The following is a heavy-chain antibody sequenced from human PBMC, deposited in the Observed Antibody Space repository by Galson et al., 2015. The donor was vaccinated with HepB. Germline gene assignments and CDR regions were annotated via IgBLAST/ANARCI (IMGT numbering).Heavy chain of an antibody. D-gene: IGHD3-3*01. Sequence: SLRLSCAASGFTFSSYSMNWVRQAPGKGLEWVSYISSSSTIYYADSVKGRFTISRDNAKNSLYLQMNSLRDEDTAVYYCARDFGTTYYDFWSDYSYYYYYYMDVWGKGTTVTVSS. J-gene: IGHJ6*03. CDR2: ISSSSTI. CDR1: GFTFSSYS. V-gene: IGHV3-48*02. CDR3: ARDFGTTYYDFWSDYSYYYYYYMDV.